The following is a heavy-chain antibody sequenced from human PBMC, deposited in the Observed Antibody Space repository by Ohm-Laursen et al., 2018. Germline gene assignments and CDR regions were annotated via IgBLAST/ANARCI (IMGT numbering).Heavy chain of an antibody. V-gene: IGHV3-33*01. J-gene: IGHJ4*02. D-gene: IGHD5-18*01. CDR1: GFTFSSFG. CDR2: IWNDGTNK. Sequence: RSLRLSCTASGFTFSSFGMHWVRQAPGKGLEWVALIWNDGTNKTYADAVKGRFTISRDNSKNTLYLQMNSLGDEDTALYYCARSGIDTALGYFDYWGQGTLVTVSS. CDR3: ARSGIDTALGYFDY.